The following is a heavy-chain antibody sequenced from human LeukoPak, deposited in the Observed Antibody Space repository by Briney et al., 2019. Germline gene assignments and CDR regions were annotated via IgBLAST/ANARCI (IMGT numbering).Heavy chain of an antibody. CDR3: ARDWASGYSSHHRPDYYYYYYMDV. Sequence: SQTLSLTCAISGDSVSSNSAAWNWIRQSPSRGLEWLGRTYYRSKWYNDYAVSVKSRITINPDTSKNQFSLQLNSVTPEDTAVYYCARDWASGYSSHHRPDYYYYYYMDVWGKGTTVTVSS. V-gene: IGHV6-1*01. CDR2: TYYRSKWYN. D-gene: IGHD6-13*01. CDR1: GDSVSSNSAA. J-gene: IGHJ6*03.